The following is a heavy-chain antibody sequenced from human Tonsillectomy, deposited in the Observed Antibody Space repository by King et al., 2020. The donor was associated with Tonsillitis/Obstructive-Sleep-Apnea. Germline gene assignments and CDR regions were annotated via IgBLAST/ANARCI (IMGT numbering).Heavy chain of an antibody. V-gene: IGHV3-30*18. CDR3: AKDSGNYQYYFDY. CDR1: GFTFSYYG. J-gene: IGHJ4*02. CDR2: ISYDGNYK. Sequence: VQLVESGGGVVQPGRSLRLSCGASGFTFSYYGIHWVRQAPGKGLEWVALISYDGNYKYYADSVKGLFTISRDNSKNTLYLQMSSLRAEDTAVYYCAKDSGNYQYYFDYWGQGTLLTVSS. D-gene: IGHD1-26*01.